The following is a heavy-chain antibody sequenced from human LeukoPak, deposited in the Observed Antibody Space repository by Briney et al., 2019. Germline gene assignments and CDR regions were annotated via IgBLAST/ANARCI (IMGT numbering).Heavy chain of an antibody. D-gene: IGHD1-26*01. CDR2: INGSGDRT. CDR1: GFTFNTYW. V-gene: IGHV3-23*01. Sequence: GGSLRLSCAASGFTFNTYWMSWVRQAPGKGLEWVSIINGSGDRTYYADSVKGRFTVSRDNSENTLYMQMKSLRAEDTAVYYCVSQTYSGSDRYYFDYWGQGTLVTVSS. CDR3: VSQTYSGSDRYYFDY. J-gene: IGHJ4*02.